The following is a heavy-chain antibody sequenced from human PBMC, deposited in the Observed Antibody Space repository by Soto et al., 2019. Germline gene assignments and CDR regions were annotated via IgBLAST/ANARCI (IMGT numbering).Heavy chain of an antibody. CDR2: ISYDGSEK. CDR1: GFTFSTVS. J-gene: IGHJ4*02. CDR3: ARGPESVDF. V-gene: IGHV3-30*04. Sequence: QVQLGESGGGVVQPGRALRLSCATSGFTFSTVSMHWVRQAPGKGLEWVAHISYDGSEKDYADSVKGRFTISRDNSDNTLFLQMTSLTSEDTGVYYFARGPESVDFWGQGTLVTVPS.